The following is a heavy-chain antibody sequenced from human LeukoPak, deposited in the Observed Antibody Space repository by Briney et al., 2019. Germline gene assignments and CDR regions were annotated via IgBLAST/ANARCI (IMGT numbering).Heavy chain of an antibody. Sequence: GGSLRLSCAASGFTFSTYHMNWVRQAPGKGLEWVSFIGAGSNYINYADSVKGRFTISRDNAENSLYLRMNSLRVEDTAIYYCARDRSSSERAYDIWGQGTMVTVSS. CDR2: IGAGSNYI. CDR1: GFTFSTYH. D-gene: IGHD6-13*01. V-gene: IGHV3-21*01. CDR3: ARDRSSSERAYDI. J-gene: IGHJ3*02.